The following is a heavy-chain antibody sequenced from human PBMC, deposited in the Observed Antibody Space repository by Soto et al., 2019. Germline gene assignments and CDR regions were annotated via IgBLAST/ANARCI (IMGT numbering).Heavy chain of an antibody. V-gene: IGHV3-23*01. Sequence: EVQLLESGGGLVQPGGSLRLSCAASGFTFSLYAMTWVRQDPGQGLEWVSVISGRGVNTYYADSVKGRFTVSRDNSKNTLNQQMTSLGVEYTAVYYCGKTVGGTHYYYAMDVWVRGTTVPVSS. D-gene: IGHD2-15*01. CDR1: GFTFSLYA. J-gene: IGHJ6*02. CDR3: GKTVGGTHYYYAMDV. CDR2: ISGRGVNT.